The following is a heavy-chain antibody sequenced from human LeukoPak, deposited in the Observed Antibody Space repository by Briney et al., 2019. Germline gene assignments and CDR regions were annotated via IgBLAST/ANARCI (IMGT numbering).Heavy chain of an antibody. V-gene: IGHV3-7*01. D-gene: IGHD3-10*01. J-gene: IGHJ4*02. CDR1: GFTFSSYW. CDR2: IKQDGSEK. CDR3: AREWHLLWFGELSSDY. Sequence: GGSLRLSCAASGFTFSSYWMSWVRQAPGKGLEWVANIKQDGSEKYYVDSVKGRFTISRDNAKNSLYLQMNSLRAEDTAIYYCAREWHLLWFGELSSDYWGQGTLVTVSS.